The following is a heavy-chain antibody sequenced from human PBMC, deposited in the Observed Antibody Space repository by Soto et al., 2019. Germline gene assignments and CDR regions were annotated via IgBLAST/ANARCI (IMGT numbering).Heavy chain of an antibody. D-gene: IGHD6-6*01. CDR1: GGTFSSYA. CDR2: IIPIFGTA. V-gene: IGHV1-69*13. CDR3: ARGPIAARLWYYYYGMDV. J-gene: IGHJ6*02. Sequence: SVKVSCKASGGTFSSYAISWVRQAPGQGLEWMGGIIPIFGTANYAQKFQGRVTITADESTSTAYMELSSLRSEDTAVYYCARGPIAARLWYYYYGMDVWGQGTTVTVSS.